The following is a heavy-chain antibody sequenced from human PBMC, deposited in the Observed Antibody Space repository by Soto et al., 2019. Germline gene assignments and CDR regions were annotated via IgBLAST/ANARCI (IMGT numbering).Heavy chain of an antibody. V-gene: IGHV4-34*01. CDR1: GEAFSGYI. CDR3: ARGLITGSLYSGGCYSVDY. Sequence: QVQLQQSGAGLLKPSETMSLTCGVYGEAFSGYIWTWMRQTPGQGLQWIGQITHSGSAYYNHSLKSRVTISVHTSNSQFSLELSSVTAADTAVYYCARGLITGSLYSGGCYSVDYWGQGTQVTVSS. CDR2: ITHSGSA. J-gene: IGHJ4*02. D-gene: IGHD2-15*01.